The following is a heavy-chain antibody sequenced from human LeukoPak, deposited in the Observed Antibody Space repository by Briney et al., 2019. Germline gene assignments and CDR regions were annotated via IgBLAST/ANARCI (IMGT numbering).Heavy chain of an antibody. V-gene: IGHV3-23*01. CDR3: AKANFDWLLTLDDAFDI. CDR1: GFTFSNYG. D-gene: IGHD3-9*01. J-gene: IGHJ3*02. Sequence: GGSLRLSCAASGFTFSNYGMSWVRQAPGKGLEWVSAISGSGGSTYYADSVKGRFTISRDNSKNTLYLQMNSLRAEDTAVYYCAKANFDWLLTLDDAFDIWGQGTMVTVSS. CDR2: ISGSGGST.